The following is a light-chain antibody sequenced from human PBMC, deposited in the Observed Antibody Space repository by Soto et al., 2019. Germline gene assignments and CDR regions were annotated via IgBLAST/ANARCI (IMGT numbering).Light chain of an antibody. CDR3: CSYAGTYTLI. V-gene: IGLV2-11*01. CDR2: DVT. CDR1: SSDVGGYDY. Sequence: QSALTQPPSVSASPGQSVTISCTGTSSDVGGYDYVSWYQRHPGKAPKLMLYDVTERPSGVPDRFSGSKSGNTASLTISGLQAEDEGDYYCCSYAGTYTLIFGGGTQLTVL. J-gene: IGLJ7*01.